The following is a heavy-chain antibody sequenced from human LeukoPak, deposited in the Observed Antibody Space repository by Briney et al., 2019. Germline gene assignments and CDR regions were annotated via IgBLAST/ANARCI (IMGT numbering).Heavy chain of an antibody. V-gene: IGHV1-18*01. CDR2: ISAYNGNT. D-gene: IGHD6-13*01. CDR3: ARDGNAYSSSWSYYYGMDV. Sequence: ASVKVSCKASGYTFTSYGISWVRQAPGQGLEWMGCISAYNGNTNYALKLQGRVTMTTDTSTSTAYMELRSLRSDDTAVYYCARDGNAYSSSWSYYYGMDVWGQGTTVTVSS. CDR1: GYTFTSYG. J-gene: IGHJ6*02.